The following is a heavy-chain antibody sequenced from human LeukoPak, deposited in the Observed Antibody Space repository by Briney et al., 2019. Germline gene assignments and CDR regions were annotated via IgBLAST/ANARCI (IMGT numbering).Heavy chain of an antibody. V-gene: IGHV4-39*01. D-gene: IGHD6-13*01. Sequence: SETLSLTCSVSGGSISTSPYYWGWIRQPPRKGLEWIGDIYYSGNTYYNPSLKSRVTISVDTSKNQFSLKLSSVTAADTAVYYCARSSGYSSSGGLNWFDTWGQGTLVTVSS. CDR1: GGSISTSPYY. CDR3: ARSSGYSSSGGLNWFDT. CDR2: IYYSGNT. J-gene: IGHJ5*02.